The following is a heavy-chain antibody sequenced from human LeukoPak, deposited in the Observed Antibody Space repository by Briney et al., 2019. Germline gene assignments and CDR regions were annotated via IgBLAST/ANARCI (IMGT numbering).Heavy chain of an antibody. J-gene: IGHJ3*02. CDR2: INSDGSST. CDR3: ARDDVVAGTGTFDM. Sequence: GGSLRLSCAASGFTFSSYAMTWVRQAPGKGLVWVSHINSDGSSTTYADSVKGRFTISKDNAENTLYLQMNSLRAEDTAVYYCARDDVVAGTGTFDMWGQGTMVTVSS. D-gene: IGHD6-19*01. V-gene: IGHV3-74*01. CDR1: GFTFSSYA.